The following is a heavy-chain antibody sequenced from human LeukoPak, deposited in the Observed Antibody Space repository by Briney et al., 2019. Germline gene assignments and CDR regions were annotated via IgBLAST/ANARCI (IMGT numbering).Heavy chain of an antibody. V-gene: IGHV3-23*01. D-gene: IGHD2-2*01. CDR1: GFTFSSYA. CDR3: ARDLTRYCSSTSCFFDY. CDR2: ISGSGGST. Sequence: GGSLRLSCAASGFTFSSYAMSWVRQAPGKGLEWVSAISGSGGSTYYADSVKGRFTISRDNSKNTLYLQMNSLRAEDTAVYYCARDLTRYCSSTSCFFDYWGQGTLVTVSS. J-gene: IGHJ4*02.